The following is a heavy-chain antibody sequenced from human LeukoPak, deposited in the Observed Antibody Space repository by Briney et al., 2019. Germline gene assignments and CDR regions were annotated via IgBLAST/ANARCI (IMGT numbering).Heavy chain of an antibody. CDR1: GGSISIYY. Sequence: PSGTLSLTCTVSGGSISIYYWSWIRQPPGKGLEWIGYIYYSGSTNYNPSLKSRVTISVDTSKNQFSLKLSSVTAADTAVYYCARHNYDSSGYPLFDYWGQGTLVTVSS. V-gene: IGHV4-59*01. J-gene: IGHJ4*02. CDR2: IYYSGST. D-gene: IGHD3-22*01. CDR3: ARHNYDSSGYPLFDY.